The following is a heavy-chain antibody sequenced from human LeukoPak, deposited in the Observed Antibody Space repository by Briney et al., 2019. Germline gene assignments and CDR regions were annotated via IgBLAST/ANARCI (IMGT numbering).Heavy chain of an antibody. CDR2: IYSGGST. Sequence: GGSLRLSCAASGFTFSSYAMSWVRQAPGKGLEWVSVIYSGGSTYYADSVKGRFTISRDNSKNTLYLQMNSLRAEDTAVYYCARDRSSGNYYYYYGMDVWGQGTTVTVSS. CDR3: ARDRSSGNYYYYYGMDV. J-gene: IGHJ6*02. V-gene: IGHV3-66*01. CDR1: GFTFSSYA. D-gene: IGHD6-19*01.